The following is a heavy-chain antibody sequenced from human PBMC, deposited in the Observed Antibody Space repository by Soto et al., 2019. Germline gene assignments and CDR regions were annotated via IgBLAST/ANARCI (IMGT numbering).Heavy chain of an antibody. D-gene: IGHD3-3*02. CDR3: ARPLQLAVSGFDP. Sequence: ETLSLTCAVYGGSFSGYYWSWIRRPPGKGLEWIGEINHSGSTNYSPSLKSRITISVDTSKNQISLRLSSVTAADTAVYYCARPLQLAVSGFDPWGQGTLVTVSS. CDR2: INHSGST. J-gene: IGHJ5*02. V-gene: IGHV4-34*01. CDR1: GGSFSGYY.